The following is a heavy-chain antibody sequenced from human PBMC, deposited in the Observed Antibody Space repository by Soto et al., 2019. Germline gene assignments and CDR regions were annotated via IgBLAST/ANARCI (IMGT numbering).Heavy chain of an antibody. CDR1: GGSFSGYY. V-gene: IGHV4-34*01. D-gene: IGHD2-8*01. Sequence: SETLSLTCAVYGGSFSGYYWSWIRQPPGKGLEWIGEINHSGSTNYNPSLQGRVTISVDTSKNQFSLKLSSVTAADTAVYYCARGLYCTNGVCLRHYYYGMDVWGQGTTVTVSS. J-gene: IGHJ6*02. CDR3: ARGLYCTNGVCLRHYYYGMDV. CDR2: INHSGST.